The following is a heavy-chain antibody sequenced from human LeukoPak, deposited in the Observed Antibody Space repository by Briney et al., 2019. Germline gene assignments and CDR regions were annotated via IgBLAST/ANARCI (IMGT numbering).Heavy chain of an antibody. D-gene: IGHD2-2*01. J-gene: IGHJ3*02. V-gene: IGHV3-23*01. CDR3: AKDLLVVPDAFDI. CDR2: ISGSGGST. Sequence: GGSLRLSCAASGFTFSSDAMSWVRQAPGKGLEWVSAISGSGGSTYYADSVKGRFTISRDNSKNTLYLQMNSLRAEDTAVYYCAKDLLVVPDAFDIWGQGTMVTVSS. CDR1: GFTFSSDA.